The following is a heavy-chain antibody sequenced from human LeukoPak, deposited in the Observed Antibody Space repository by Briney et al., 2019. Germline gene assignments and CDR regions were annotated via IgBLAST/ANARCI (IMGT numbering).Heavy chain of an antibody. V-gene: IGHV3-21*01. CDR1: GFTFSSYS. CDR3: AREDYGDYGLGVY. D-gene: IGHD4-17*01. CDR2: ISSSSSYI. Sequence: PGGSLRLSCAASGFTFSSYSMNWVRQAPGKGLEWVSSISSSSSYIYYADSVKGRFTISRDNAKNSLYLQMNTLRAEDTAVYYCAREDYGDYGLGVYWGQGTLVIVSS. J-gene: IGHJ4*02.